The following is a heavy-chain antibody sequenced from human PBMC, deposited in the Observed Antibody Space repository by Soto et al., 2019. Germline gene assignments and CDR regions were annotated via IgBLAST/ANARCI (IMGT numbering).Heavy chain of an antibody. CDR3: AREGGGDSSGYLDYFDY. CDR1: GFTFSSYS. J-gene: IGHJ4*02. CDR2: ISSSSSYI. V-gene: IGHV3-21*01. D-gene: IGHD3-22*01. Sequence: EVQLVESGGGLVKPGGSLRLSCAASGFTFSSYSMNWVRQAPGKGLEWVSSISSSSSYIYYADSVKGRFTISRDNAKNSLYLQMNSRRAEDTAVYYCAREGGGDSSGYLDYFDYWGQGTLVTVSS.